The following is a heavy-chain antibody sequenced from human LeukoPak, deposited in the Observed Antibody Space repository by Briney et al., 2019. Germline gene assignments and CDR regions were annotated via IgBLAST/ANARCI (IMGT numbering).Heavy chain of an antibody. V-gene: IGHV3-30-3*01. CDR1: GFTFSSYA. Sequence: GGSLRLSCAASGFTFSSYAMHWVRQAPGKGLEWVTVISYDGSNKYYGDSVRGRFTISRDNSKNTLYLQMSSLRTEDTAVYYCGRDLVGGAFDVWGQGTMVTVSS. J-gene: IGHJ3*01. CDR2: ISYDGSNK. CDR3: GRDLVGGAFDV. D-gene: IGHD1-26*01.